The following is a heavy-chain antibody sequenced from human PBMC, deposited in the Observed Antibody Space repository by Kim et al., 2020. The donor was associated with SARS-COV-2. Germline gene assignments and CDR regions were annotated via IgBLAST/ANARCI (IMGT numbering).Heavy chain of an antibody. CDR3: ARVVWFGSYYYYGRDV. CDR1: GYTFTSYA. CDR2: INAGNGNT. V-gene: IGHV1-3*01. J-gene: IGHJ6*02. Sequence: ASVKVSCKASGYTFTSYAMHWVRQAPGQRLEWMGWINAGNGNTKYSQKFQGRVTITRDTSASTAYMELRSLRSEDTAVYYCARVVWFGSYYYYGRDVWGQGTTVTVSS. D-gene: IGHD3-16*01.